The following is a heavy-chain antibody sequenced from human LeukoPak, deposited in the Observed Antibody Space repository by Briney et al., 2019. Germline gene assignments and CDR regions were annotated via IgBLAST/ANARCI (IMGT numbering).Heavy chain of an antibody. CDR3: ASYMAAAGRFQFDP. J-gene: IGHJ5*02. V-gene: IGHV3-21*01. D-gene: IGHD6-13*01. Sequence: GGSLRLSCAASGFTFSSYSMNWVRQAPGKGLEWVSSISSSSSNIYYADSVKGRFTISRDNARNSLYLQMNSLRAEDTAVYYCASYMAAAGRFQFDPWGQGTLVTVSS. CDR1: GFTFSSYS. CDR2: ISSSSSNI.